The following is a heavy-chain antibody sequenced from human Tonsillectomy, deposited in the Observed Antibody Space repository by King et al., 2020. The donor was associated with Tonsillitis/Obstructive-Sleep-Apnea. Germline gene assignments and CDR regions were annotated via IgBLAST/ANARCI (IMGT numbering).Heavy chain of an antibody. CDR3: ARMTGREGATLDY. J-gene: IGHJ4*02. CDR1: GYSFTSYW. D-gene: IGHD1-26*01. CDR2: IDPSDSYT. Sequence: QLVQSGAEVKKPGESLRISCKGFGYSFTSYWISWVRQMPGKGLEWMGRIDPSDSYTKYSPSFQGHVTISADKSISTAYLQWNSLRASDTAMYYCARMTGREGATLDYWGQGTLVTVSS. V-gene: IGHV5-10-1*03.